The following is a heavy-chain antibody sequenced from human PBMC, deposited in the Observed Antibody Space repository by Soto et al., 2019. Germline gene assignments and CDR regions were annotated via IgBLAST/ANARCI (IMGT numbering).Heavy chain of an antibody. CDR3: ARHISSRGWPHYFDY. V-gene: IGHV4-39*01. D-gene: IGHD6-19*01. CDR1: GGSISSSSYY. CDR2: IYYSGST. J-gene: IGHJ4*02. Sequence: SETLSLTCTVSGGSISSSSYYWGWIRQPPGKGLEWIGSIYYSGSTYYSPSLKSRVTISVDTSKSHFSLKLSSVTAADTAVYYCARHISSRGWPHYFDYWGQGTLVTVSS.